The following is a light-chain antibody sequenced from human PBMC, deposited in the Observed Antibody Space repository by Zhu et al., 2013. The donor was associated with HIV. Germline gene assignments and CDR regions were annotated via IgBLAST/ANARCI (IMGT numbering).Light chain of an antibody. Sequence: DVVVTQSPLSLPVTLGQPASISCRSSQSLVHSNGNTYLTWFQQRPGQPPRRLIYKVSNRDSGVPDRFSGSGSGTDFTLKISRVEAEDVGVYYCMQGTHWPPITLGQGTRLEIK. CDR2: KVS. J-gene: IGKJ5*01. CDR1: QSLVHSNGNTY. CDR3: MQGTHWPPIT. V-gene: IGKV2-30*02.